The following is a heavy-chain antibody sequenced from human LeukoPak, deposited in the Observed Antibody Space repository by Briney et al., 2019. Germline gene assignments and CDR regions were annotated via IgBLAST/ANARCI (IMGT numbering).Heavy chain of an antibody. J-gene: IGHJ4*02. CDR1: GFTFSSYG. CDR2: IWSDGSHK. CDR3: AKDTLRFLEVFDY. V-gene: IGHV3-33*06. Sequence: GGSLRLSCAASGFTFSSYGTHWVRQAPGKGLEWVAVIWSDGSHKYYADSVKGRFTVSRDNSKNTLYLQMNSLRAEDTAVYYCAKDTLRFLEVFDYWGQGTLVTVSS. D-gene: IGHD3-3*01.